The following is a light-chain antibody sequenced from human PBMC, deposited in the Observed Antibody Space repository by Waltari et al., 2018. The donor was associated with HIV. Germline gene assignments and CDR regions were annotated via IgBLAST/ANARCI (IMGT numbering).Light chain of an antibody. V-gene: IGLV2-23*02. J-gene: IGLJ2*01. CDR1: SRDVCGYYL. CDR3: CAYAGSTTYVI. Sequence: SALTPPASVSGSPGQSITISCTGTSRDVCGYYLFSWYQQHPAQAPKLMIYEVSKRPSGVSNRFSGSKSGNTASLTIAGLQAEDEADYYCCAYAGSTTYVIFGGGTKLTVL. CDR2: EVS.